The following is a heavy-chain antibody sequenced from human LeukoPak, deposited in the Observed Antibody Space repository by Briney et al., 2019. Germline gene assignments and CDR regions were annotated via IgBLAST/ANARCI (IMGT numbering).Heavy chain of an antibody. CDR3: AELGITMIGGV. CDR1: GFTFSSYN. D-gene: IGHD3-10*02. CDR2: ISSSSRTI. Sequence: QPGGSLRLSCAASGFTFSSYNMNWVRQAPGKGLEWVSYISSSSRTIYYADSVKGRFTISRDNAKNSLYLQMTSLRAEDTAVYYCAELGITMIGGVWGKGTTVTVSS. V-gene: IGHV3-48*01. J-gene: IGHJ6*04.